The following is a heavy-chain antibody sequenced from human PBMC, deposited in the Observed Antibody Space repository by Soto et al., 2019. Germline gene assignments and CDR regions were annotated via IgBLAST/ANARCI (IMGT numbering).Heavy chain of an antibody. J-gene: IGHJ4*02. CDR2: INPSGGTT. V-gene: IGHV1-46*01. D-gene: IGHD2-15*01. CDR3: ARVRGGGSEYFFDY. Sequence: QVQLVQSGAEVKKPGASVKVSCKASGYTFTRYNVHWVRQAPGQGLEWMAIINPSGGTTYYVQKFEGRVTLTPDTSTSTVYMELSSLRSDDTAVYYCARVRGGGSEYFFDYWGQGTLVTVSS. CDR1: GYTFTRYN.